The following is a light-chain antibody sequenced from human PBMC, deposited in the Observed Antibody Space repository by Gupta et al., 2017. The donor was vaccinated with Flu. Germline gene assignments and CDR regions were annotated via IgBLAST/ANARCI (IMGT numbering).Light chain of an antibody. CDR2: KIS. CDR3: VQATRSPHHIT. CDR1: QSLEHSDGSTY. J-gene: IGKJ5*01. Sequence: DIALTQTPLSSPVTLGQPASISCRSSQSLEHSDGSTYLSWLHQRPGQPPRLLIYKISNRFSGVPDRFSGSGAGTYFTLKISRVEAEDLGIYYCVQATRSPHHITFGQGTRLEIK. V-gene: IGKV2-24*01.